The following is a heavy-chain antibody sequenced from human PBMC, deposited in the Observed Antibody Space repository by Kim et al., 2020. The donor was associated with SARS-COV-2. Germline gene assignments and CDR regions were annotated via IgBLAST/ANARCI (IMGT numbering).Heavy chain of an antibody. V-gene: IGHV4-59*01. D-gene: IGHD3-10*01. CDR3: ASLAPSYGLGSGSGLDY. Sequence: LKSRVTISVDTSKTQFSLKLSSVHAADTAVYYCASLAPSYGLGSGSGLDYWGQGTLVTVSS. J-gene: IGHJ4*02.